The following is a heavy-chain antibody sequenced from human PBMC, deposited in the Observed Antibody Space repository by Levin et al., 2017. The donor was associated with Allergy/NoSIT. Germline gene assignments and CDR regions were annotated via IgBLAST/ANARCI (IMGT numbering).Heavy chain of an antibody. Sequence: GGSLRLSCAGSGFPFRSYAFHWVRQAPGKGLEWMAVISYDGNYKHYADSLKGRVTISRDNSKTTLYLQMNSLRPDDTAVYYCAKAGHDVTSGSFFPGMDVWGQRTTVTVS. CDR2: ISYDGNYK. J-gene: IGHJ6*02. CDR3: AKAGHDVTSGSFFPGMDV. V-gene: IGHV3-30*18. CDR1: GFPFRSYA. D-gene: IGHD3-3*01.